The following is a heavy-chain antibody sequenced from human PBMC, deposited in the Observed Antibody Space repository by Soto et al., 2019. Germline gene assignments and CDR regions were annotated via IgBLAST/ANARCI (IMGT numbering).Heavy chain of an antibody. J-gene: IGHJ4*02. CDR2: IRPGGDST. CDR3: AKDSSGLTFDY. D-gene: IGHD6-19*01. V-gene: IGHV3-23*01. Sequence: GGSLRLSCAASGFRFRTRAMSWVRQAPGKGLEWVASIRPGGDSTYYADSVKGRFAVSRDNSNVTLYLQMDSLRVEDTAIYYCAKDSSGLTFDYWGQGTLVTVPQ. CDR1: GFRFRTRA.